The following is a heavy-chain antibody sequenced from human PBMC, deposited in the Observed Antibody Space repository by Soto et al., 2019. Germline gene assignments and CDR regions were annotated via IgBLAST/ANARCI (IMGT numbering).Heavy chain of an antibody. CDR1: GFTFSSYW. Sequence: GGSLRLSCAASGFTFSSYWMHWVRQAPGKGLVWVSRINTDGSITSYADSVKVRFTTSRDNARNTLYLQMNSLRAEDTAVYYCVRDSSGYAYWGQGTLVTVSS. D-gene: IGHD3-9*01. CDR2: INTDGSIT. CDR3: VRDSSGYAY. V-gene: IGHV3-74*01. J-gene: IGHJ4*02.